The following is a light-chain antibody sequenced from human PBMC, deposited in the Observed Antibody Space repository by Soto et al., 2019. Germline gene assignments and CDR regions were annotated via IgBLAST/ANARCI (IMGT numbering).Light chain of an antibody. Sequence: EIVVTQSPGTLSLSPGERATLSCRASQSVSSSYLAWYQQKPGQAPRLLIYGASSRATGIPDRFSGSGSRTDFTLTISRLEPEDVEVYYCQQYGSSSTFGQGKRLE. CDR2: GAS. CDR1: QSVSSSY. J-gene: IGKJ5*01. V-gene: IGKV3-20*01. CDR3: QQYGSSST.